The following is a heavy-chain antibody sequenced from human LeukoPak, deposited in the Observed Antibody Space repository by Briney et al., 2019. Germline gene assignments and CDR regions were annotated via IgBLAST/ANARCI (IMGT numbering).Heavy chain of an antibody. CDR2: INTIFGTA. Sequence: SVKVSCKASGYTFTGYYMHWVRRAPGQGLEWMGGINTIFGTAKYAQKFQGRVTITADESTSTAYMELSSLRSEDTAVYYCARTTTVVTPWADNDHWGQGTLVSVSS. J-gene: IGHJ4*02. D-gene: IGHD4-23*01. CDR3: ARTTTVVTPWADNDH. V-gene: IGHV1-69*13. CDR1: GYTFTGYY.